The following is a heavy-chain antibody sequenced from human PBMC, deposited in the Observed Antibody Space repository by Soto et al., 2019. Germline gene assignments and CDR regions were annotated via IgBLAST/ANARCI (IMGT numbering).Heavy chain of an antibody. D-gene: IGHD3-10*01. V-gene: IGHV3-15*07. CDR3: NTDPYYYGPEAGFDY. CDR1: GFTFNNAW. CDR2: IKSKTDGGTT. Sequence: GSLRLSCAASGFTFNNAWLNWVRQAPGKGLEWVGRIKSKTDGGTTDYAAPVEGRFIISRDDSKNTLYLQMNSLKTEDTAVYYCNTDPYYYGPEAGFDYWGQGTQVTVSS. J-gene: IGHJ4*02.